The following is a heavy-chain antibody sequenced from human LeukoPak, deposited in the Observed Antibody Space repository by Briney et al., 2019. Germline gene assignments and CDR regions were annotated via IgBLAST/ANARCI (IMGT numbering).Heavy chain of an antibody. CDR1: GFTFSSYW. CDR3: AIRIAYDAFDI. J-gene: IGHJ3*02. CDR2: INSDGSST. Sequence: GGSLRLSCAASGFTFSSYWMHWVRQAPGMGLVWVSRINSDGSSTSYADSVKGRFTISRDNAKNTLYLQMNSLRAEDTAVYYCAIRIAYDAFDIWGQGTMVTVSS. D-gene: IGHD2-21*01. V-gene: IGHV3-74*01.